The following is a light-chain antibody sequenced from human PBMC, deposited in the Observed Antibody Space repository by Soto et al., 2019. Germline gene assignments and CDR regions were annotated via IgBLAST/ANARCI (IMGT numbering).Light chain of an antibody. V-gene: IGKV1-8*01. CDR1: QGISSY. Sequence: AIRMTQSPSSFSASTGARVTITCRASQGISSYLAWYQQKPGKAPKLLIYAASTLQSGVPSRFSGSGSGTEFTLTISSLQPDDFATYYCQQYNSYWGTFGQGTKV. CDR3: QQYNSYWGT. J-gene: IGKJ1*01. CDR2: AAS.